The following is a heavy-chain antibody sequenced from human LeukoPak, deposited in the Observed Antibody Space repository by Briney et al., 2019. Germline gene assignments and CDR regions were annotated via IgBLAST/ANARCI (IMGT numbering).Heavy chain of an antibody. CDR2: SYYSGST. J-gene: IGHJ6*03. V-gene: IGHV4-31*03. CDR1: GGSISSGGYY. Sequence: SQTLSLTCTVSGGSISSGGYYWSWIRQHPGKGLEWIGYSYYSGSTYYNPSLKSRVTISVDTSKNQFSLKLSSVTAADTAVYYCARDYGGNGGMDVWGKGTTVTVSS. D-gene: IGHD4-23*01. CDR3: ARDYGGNGGMDV.